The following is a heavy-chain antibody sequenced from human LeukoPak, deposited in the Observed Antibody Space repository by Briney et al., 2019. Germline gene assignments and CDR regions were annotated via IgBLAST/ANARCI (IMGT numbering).Heavy chain of an antibody. CDR1: GFTFSDYE. J-gene: IGHJ1*01. CDR2: ISSSGNIK. Sequence: PGGSLRLSCVASGFTFSDYEINWVRQAPGKGLEWISYISSSGNIKYYADSVKGRFTISRDNAKNSLYLQMNSLRAEDTAVYYCARDGSYATEYFQHWGQGTLVTVSS. V-gene: IGHV3-48*03. D-gene: IGHD1-26*01. CDR3: ARDGSYATEYFQH.